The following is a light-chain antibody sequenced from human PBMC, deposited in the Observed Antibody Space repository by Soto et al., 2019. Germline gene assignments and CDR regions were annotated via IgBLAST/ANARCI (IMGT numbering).Light chain of an antibody. V-gene: IGLV2-8*02. CDR1: SSDIGGYNY. J-gene: IGLJ1*01. CDR3: SSYAGSNIFV. Sequence: SELTRPGSAWRSPGQPVTIIYTGTSSDIGGYNYVSWYQQHPGKAPKLMIYEVSKRPSGVPDRFSGSKSGNTASLTVSGLQAEDEADYYCSSYAGSNIFVFGTGTKVTVL. CDR2: EVS.